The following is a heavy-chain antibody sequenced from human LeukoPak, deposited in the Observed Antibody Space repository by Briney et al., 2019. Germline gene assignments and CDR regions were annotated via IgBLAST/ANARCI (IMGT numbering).Heavy chain of an antibody. Sequence: ASVKVSCKASGYTSTGYYTHWVRQAPGQGLEWMGWINPNSGGTNYAQKFQGRVTMTRDTSISTAYMELSRLRSDDTAVYYCARGRRSWYYFDYWGQGTLVTVSS. CDR2: INPNSGGT. CDR3: ARGRRSWYYFDY. V-gene: IGHV1-2*02. J-gene: IGHJ4*02. CDR1: GYTSTGYY. D-gene: IGHD6-13*01.